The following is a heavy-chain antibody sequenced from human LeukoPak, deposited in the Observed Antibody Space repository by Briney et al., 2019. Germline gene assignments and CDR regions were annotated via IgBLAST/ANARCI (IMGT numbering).Heavy chain of an antibody. CDR1: GGSISSYY. Sequence: KPSETLSLTCTVSGGSISSYYWSWIRQPPGKGLEWIGYIYYSGSTNYNPSLKSRVTISVDTSKNQFSLKLSSVTAADTAVYYCARHWADDFWSAIAFDSWGQGTLVTVSS. CDR2: IYYSGST. D-gene: IGHD3-3*01. J-gene: IGHJ4*02. CDR3: ARHWADDFWSAIAFDS. V-gene: IGHV4-59*08.